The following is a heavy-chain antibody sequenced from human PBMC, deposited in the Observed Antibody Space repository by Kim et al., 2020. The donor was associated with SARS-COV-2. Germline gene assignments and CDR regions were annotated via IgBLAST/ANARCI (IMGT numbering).Heavy chain of an antibody. CDR1: GFTFDDYA. CDR2: ISWNSGSI. J-gene: IGHJ6*02. V-gene: IGHV3-9*01. D-gene: IGHD3-10*01. Sequence: GGSLRLSCTASGFTFDDYAMHWVRQAPGKGLEWVSGISWNSGSIGYADSVKGRFTISRDNAKNSLYLQMNSLRAEDTALYYCATLGGSGSYNYYYYGMDVWGQGTTVTVSS. CDR3: ATLGGSGSYNYYYYGMDV.